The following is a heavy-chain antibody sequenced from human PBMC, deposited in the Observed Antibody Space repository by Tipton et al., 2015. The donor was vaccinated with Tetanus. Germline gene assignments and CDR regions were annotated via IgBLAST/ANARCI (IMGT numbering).Heavy chain of an antibody. V-gene: IGHV4-30-2*01. D-gene: IGHD5-12*01. J-gene: IGHJ4*02. CDR3: VRGRGLGAYSFGFEY. Sequence: TLSLTCNVSGGLITTGGYSWGWIRQPPGQGLEWLGYIYQTDSTYYNPSVRSRLTLSLQRSKNQVSLKLSSVTAADTAVYYCVRGRGLGAYSFGFEYWGQGALVTVSS. CDR1: GGLITTGGYS. CDR2: IYQTDST.